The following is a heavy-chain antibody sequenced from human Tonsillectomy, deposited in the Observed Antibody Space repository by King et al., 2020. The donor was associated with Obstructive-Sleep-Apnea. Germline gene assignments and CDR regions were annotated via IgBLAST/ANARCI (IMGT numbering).Heavy chain of an antibody. CDR1: GDSISSTSYY. V-gene: IGHV4-39*07. CDR3: AKEGGDYGDYFDY. CDR2: IYYSGST. D-gene: IGHD4-17*01. J-gene: IGHJ4*02. Sequence: QLQESGPGLVKPSETLSLTCTVSGDSISSTSYYWGWIRQPPGKGLEWIGTIYYSGSTYYNPSRKSRVTISVDTSKKQFSLKLSSVTAADTAVYYCAKEGGDYGDYFDYWGQGTLVTVSS.